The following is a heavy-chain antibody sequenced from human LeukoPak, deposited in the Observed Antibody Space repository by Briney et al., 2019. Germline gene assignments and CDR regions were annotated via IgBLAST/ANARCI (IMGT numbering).Heavy chain of an antibody. CDR3: ARGGVGATDAFDI. D-gene: IGHD1-26*01. J-gene: IGHJ3*02. CDR1: GGTFSSYA. Sequence: SVKVSCKASGGTFSSYAISWVRQAPGQGLEWMGGIIPIFGTANYAQKFQGRVTITADESTSTAYMELSSLRSEDAAVYYCARGGVGATDAFDIWGQGTMVTVSS. V-gene: IGHV1-69*13. CDR2: IIPIFGTA.